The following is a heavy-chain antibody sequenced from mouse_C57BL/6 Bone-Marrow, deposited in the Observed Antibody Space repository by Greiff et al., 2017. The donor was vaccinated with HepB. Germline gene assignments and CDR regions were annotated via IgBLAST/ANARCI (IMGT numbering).Heavy chain of an antibody. CDR2: IYPSDSET. V-gene: IGHV1-61*01. Sequence: VQLQQPGAELVRPGSSVKLSCKASGYPLTSSWMDWVKQRPGQGLEWIGTIYPSDSETHYNQKFKDKATLTVDKSSSTAYRQLSSLTSEDSAVYYCARAPYGNYLYYFDYWGQGTTLTVSS. CDR3: ARAPYGNYLYYFDY. D-gene: IGHD2-1*01. CDR1: GYPLTSSW. J-gene: IGHJ2*01.